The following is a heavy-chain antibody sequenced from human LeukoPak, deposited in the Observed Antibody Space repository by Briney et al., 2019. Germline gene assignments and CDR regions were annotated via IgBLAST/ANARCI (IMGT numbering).Heavy chain of an antibody. CDR2: VYTGGST. V-gene: IGHV3-53*01. CDR1: GFTVSSNY. CDR3: AKDPLSNEWLVRRFDY. J-gene: IGHJ4*02. Sequence: GGSLRLSCAASGFTVSSNYMTWVRQAPAKGLEWVAVVYTGGSTYSADSVKVRFTISRDNSKNTLYPQMNSLRAEDTAVYYCAKDPLSNEWLVRRFDYWGQGTLVTVSS. D-gene: IGHD6-19*01.